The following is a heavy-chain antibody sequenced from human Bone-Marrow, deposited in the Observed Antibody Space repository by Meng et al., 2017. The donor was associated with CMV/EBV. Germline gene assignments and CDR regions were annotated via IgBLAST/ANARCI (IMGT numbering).Heavy chain of an antibody. Sequence: GGSLRLSCAASGFTFSNYAMHWVRQAPGKGLEWVAVVPHDRTYIHYADSVKGRFTISRDNSKNTLYLQMNSLRAEDTAIYYCARDEKLVPFDSWGQGTLVTVSS. CDR1: GFTFSNYA. CDR3: ARDEKLVPFDS. D-gene: IGHD6-6*01. J-gene: IGHJ4*02. CDR2: VPHDRTYI. V-gene: IGHV3-30*04.